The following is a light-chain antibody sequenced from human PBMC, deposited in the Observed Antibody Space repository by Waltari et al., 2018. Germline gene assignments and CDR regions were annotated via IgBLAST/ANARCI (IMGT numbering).Light chain of an antibody. CDR1: QSVSSD. J-gene: IGKJ1*01. V-gene: IGKV3-15*01. CDR3: QQYNNWPLT. CDR2: AAS. Sequence: EIVMTQSPATLSVSPGERATLSCRASQSVSSDLPWYQQTSGQAPRLLIYAASNRATGIPARFQGSGSGTEFTLTISSLQSGDSAVYYCQQYNNWPLTFGQGTKVEIK.